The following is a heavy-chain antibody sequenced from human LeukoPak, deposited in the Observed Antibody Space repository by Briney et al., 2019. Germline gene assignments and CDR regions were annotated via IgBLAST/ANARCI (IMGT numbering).Heavy chain of an antibody. Sequence: GASVKVSCKASGYTFTGYYMHWVRQAPGQGLEWMGWINPNSGGTNYAQKFQGWVTMTRDTSISTAYMELSRLRSEDTAVYYCATPPRFGDYYYYYGMDVWGQGTTVTVSS. CDR1: GYTFTGYY. CDR2: INPNSGGT. J-gene: IGHJ6*02. V-gene: IGHV1-2*04. CDR3: ATPPRFGDYYYYYGMDV. D-gene: IGHD3-10*01.